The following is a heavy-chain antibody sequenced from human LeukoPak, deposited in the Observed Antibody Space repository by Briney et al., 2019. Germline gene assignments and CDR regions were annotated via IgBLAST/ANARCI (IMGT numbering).Heavy chain of an antibody. CDR1: GYTFTSYD. CDR3: ARDYGGPSGWFDP. Sequence: ASVKVSCKASGYTFTSYDINWVQQATGQGLEWMGWMSPNSDNTGYAQKFQGRVTFTRDTSISTAYMELRSLTSEDTAVYYCARDYGGPSGWFDPWGQGTLVTVSS. D-gene: IGHD4-23*01. V-gene: IGHV1-8*01. J-gene: IGHJ5*02. CDR2: MSPNSDNT.